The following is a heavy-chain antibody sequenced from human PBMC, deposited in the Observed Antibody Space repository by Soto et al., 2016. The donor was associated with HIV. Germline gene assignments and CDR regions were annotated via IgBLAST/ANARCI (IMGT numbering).Heavy chain of an antibody. CDR1: GFTFSSYA. J-gene: IGHJ6*02. D-gene: IGHD3-22*01. V-gene: IGHV3-64*01. Sequence: EVQLVGSGGGLVQPGGSLRLSCAASGFTFSSYAMYWVRQAPGKGLEYVSAISSNGGSTHYANSVKGRFTISRDNSKNTLYLQMGSLRAEDTAVYYCARGNGYDSSGYYFYYYYGMDVWGQGTTVTVSS. CDR3: ARGNGYDSSGYYFYYYYGMDV. CDR2: ISSNGGST.